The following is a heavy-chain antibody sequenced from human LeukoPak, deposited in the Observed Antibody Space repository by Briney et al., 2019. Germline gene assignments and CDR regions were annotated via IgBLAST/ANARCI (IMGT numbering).Heavy chain of an antibody. CDR1: GGSISSYY. V-gene: IGHV4-59*07. D-gene: IGHD2-21*02. CDR3: ARPHCGSDCYAPYASDI. CDR2: IYYSGSP. J-gene: IGHJ3*02. Sequence: DTLSLACTVAGGSISSYYWSWIRQPPGKGLEWMGYIYYSGSPNYNPSLKGRVTISVDTSKNQFALKLSSATAADTALHYCARPHCGSDCYAPYASDIWSQGTMVTVPS.